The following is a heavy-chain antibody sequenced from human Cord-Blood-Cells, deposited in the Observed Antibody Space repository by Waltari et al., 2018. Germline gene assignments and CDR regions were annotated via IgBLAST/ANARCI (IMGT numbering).Heavy chain of an antibody. J-gene: IGHJ4*02. CDR1: GYTFTSYA. CDR3: ARVRSARGYYFDY. CDR2: INAGNGNT. D-gene: IGHD3-10*01. V-gene: IGHV1-3*01. Sequence: QVQLVQSGAEVKKPGASVKVSCKASGYTFTSYAMHWVRQAPGQRLEWMGGINAGNGNTKYSQKFQGRVTITRDTSASTAYMELSSLRSEDTAVYYCARVRSARGYYFDYWGQGTLVTVSS.